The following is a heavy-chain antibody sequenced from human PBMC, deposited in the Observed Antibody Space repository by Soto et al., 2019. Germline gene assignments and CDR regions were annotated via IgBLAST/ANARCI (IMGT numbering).Heavy chain of an antibody. Sequence: SVKVSCKASGGTFSSCAISWVRRAPGQGLEWMGGIIPIFGTANYTQKFQGRVTITADESTSTAYMELSSLRSEDTAVYYCARGVVGATTVYYYYGMDVWGQGTTVTVSS. V-gene: IGHV1-69*13. CDR2: IIPIFGTA. CDR1: GGTFSSCA. J-gene: IGHJ6*02. CDR3: ARGVVGATTVYYYYGMDV. D-gene: IGHD1-26*01.